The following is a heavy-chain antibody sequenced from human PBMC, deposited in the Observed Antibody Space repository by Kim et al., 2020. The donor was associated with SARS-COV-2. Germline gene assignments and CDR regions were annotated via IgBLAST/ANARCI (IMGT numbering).Heavy chain of an antibody. V-gene: IGHV3-64*01. D-gene: IGHD6-6*01. CDR2: RT. CDR3: ARDLVGGLDV. J-gene: IGHJ6*02. Sequence: RTNYANSVKGRITIPRDHSKNTLYLQMGSLRAEDVDVFYCARDLVGGLDVWGQGTTVTVSS.